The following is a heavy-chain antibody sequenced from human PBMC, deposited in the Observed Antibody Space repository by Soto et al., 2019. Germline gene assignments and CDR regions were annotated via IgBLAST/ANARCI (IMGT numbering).Heavy chain of an antibody. CDR2: INPRFGDT. J-gene: IGHJ6*02. D-gene: IGHD3-10*01. Sequence: VQLVQSGAELKEPGDSVRVSCEASGYTFTAYYIHWVRQAPGQGLEWMGWINPRFGDTSYAQDFQGRVSMTRDTSISTVYMELSRLTSDDTAIYYCARNMDYYYGPGSGNGHGFWGQGTTVTVFS. CDR3: ARNMDYYYGPGSGNGHGF. CDR1: GYTFTAYY. V-gene: IGHV1-2*02.